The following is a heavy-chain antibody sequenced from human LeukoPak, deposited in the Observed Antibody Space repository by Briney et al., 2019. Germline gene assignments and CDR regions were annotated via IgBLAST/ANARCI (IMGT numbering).Heavy chain of an antibody. CDR3: ARSPRRIFGVVNWFDP. J-gene: IGHJ5*02. CDR1: GGSFSGYY. D-gene: IGHD3-3*01. CDR2: IDHSGST. Sequence: SETLSLTCAVYGGSFSGYYWSWIRQPPGKGLEWIGEIDHSGSTNYNPSLKSRVTISVDTSKNQFSLKLSSVTAADTAVYYCARSPRRIFGVVNWFDPWGQGTLVTVSS. V-gene: IGHV4-34*01.